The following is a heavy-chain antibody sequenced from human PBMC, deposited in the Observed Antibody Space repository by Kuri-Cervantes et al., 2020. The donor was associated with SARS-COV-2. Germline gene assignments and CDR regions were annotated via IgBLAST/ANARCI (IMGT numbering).Heavy chain of an antibody. D-gene: IGHD1-1*01. CDR3: ARALGTTGDY. J-gene: IGHJ4*02. V-gene: IGHV4-61*05. CDR2: IYYSGST. CDR1: GGPISSSSYY. Sequence: SETLSLTCTVSGGPISSSSYYWGWIRQSPGKGLEWIGYIYYSGSTNYNPSLKSRVTISVDTSKNQFSLKLSSVTAADTAVYYCARALGTTGDYWGQGTLVTVSS.